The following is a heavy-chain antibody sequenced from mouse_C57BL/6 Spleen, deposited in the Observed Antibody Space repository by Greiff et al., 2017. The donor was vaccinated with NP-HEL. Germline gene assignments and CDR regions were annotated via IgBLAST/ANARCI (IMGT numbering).Heavy chain of an antibody. CDR1: GYSFTGYY. D-gene: IGHD1-1*01. V-gene: IGHV1-42*01. CDR3: ARSGITTVVGDY. J-gene: IGHJ2*01. CDR2: INPSTGGT. Sequence: VQLQQSGPELVKPGASVKISCKASGYSFTGYYMNWVKQSPEKSLEWIGEINPSTGGTTYNQKFKAKATLTVDKSSSTAYMQLKSLTSEDSAVYYCARSGITTVVGDYWGQGTTLTVSS.